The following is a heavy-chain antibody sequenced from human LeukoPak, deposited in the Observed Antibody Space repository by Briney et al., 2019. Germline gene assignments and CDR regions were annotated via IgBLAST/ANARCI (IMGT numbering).Heavy chain of an antibody. D-gene: IGHD6-13*01. CDR3: ARANTPFIAAAALN. J-gene: IGHJ4*02. CDR2: ISSSSSYI. Sequence: PGGSLRLSCAASGFTFSSYSMNWVRQAPGKGLEWVSSISSSSSYIYYADSVKGRFTISRDNAKNSLYLQMNSLRAEDTAVYYCARANTPFIAAAALNWGQGTLVTVSS. CDR1: GFTFSSYS. V-gene: IGHV3-21*01.